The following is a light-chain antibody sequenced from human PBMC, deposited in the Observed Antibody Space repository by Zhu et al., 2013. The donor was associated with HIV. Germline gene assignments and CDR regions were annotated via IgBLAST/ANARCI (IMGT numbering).Light chain of an antibody. J-gene: IGKJ4*01. V-gene: IGKV4-1*01. CDR2: WAS. CDR3: QQYYSSPLT. CDR1: QTILYSSNNKNY. Sequence: DIVMTQSPESLAVSLGERATINCKSSQTILYSSNNKNYLAWYQQKSGQPPKLLIYWASTRESGVPDRFSGSGSGTNFTLTISSLQAADVAIYYCQQYYSSPLTFGGGTKVEIK.